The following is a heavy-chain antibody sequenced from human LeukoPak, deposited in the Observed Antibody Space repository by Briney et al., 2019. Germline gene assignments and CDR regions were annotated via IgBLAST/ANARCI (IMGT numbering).Heavy chain of an antibody. V-gene: IGHV4-4*02. Sequence: SETLSLTCAVSGGSISSSNWWSWVRQPPGKGLEWIGEIYHSGSTNYNPSLKSRVTISVDKSKNQFPLKLSSVTAADTAVYYCARGVYVRKPAYYYYYMDVWGKGTTVTISS. CDR2: IYHSGST. J-gene: IGHJ6*03. D-gene: IGHD3-16*01. CDR1: GGSISSSNW. CDR3: ARGVYVRKPAYYYYYMDV.